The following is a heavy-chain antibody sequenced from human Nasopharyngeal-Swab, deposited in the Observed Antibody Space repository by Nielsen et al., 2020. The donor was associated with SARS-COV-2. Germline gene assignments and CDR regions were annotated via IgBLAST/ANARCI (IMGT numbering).Heavy chain of an antibody. V-gene: IGHV3-43D*04. Sequence: GGSLRLSCAASGFTFDDYAMHWVRQAPGKGLEWVSLISWDGGSTYYADSVKGRFTISRDNSKSSLYLQMNSLRAEDTALYYCAKDMVLVDIVVVPAAMPDYWGQGTLVTVSS. CDR2: ISWDGGST. CDR3: AKDMVLVDIVVVPAAMPDY. J-gene: IGHJ4*02. CDR1: GFTFDDYA. D-gene: IGHD2-2*01.